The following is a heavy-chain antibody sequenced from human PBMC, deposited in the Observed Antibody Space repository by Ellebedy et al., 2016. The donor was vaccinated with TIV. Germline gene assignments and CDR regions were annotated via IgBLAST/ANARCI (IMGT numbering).Heavy chain of an antibody. CDR2: IIPIFGTA. J-gene: IGHJ4*02. CDR1: GGTFSSYA. V-gene: IGHV1-69*05. D-gene: IGHD2-15*01. Sequence: SVKVSXXASGGTFSSYAISWVRQAPGQGLEWMGGIIPIFGTANYAQKLQGRVTMTTDTSTSTAYMELRSLRSDDTAVYYCARDRYCSGGSCYRGKFDYWGQGTLVTVSS. CDR3: ARDRYCSGGSCYRGKFDY.